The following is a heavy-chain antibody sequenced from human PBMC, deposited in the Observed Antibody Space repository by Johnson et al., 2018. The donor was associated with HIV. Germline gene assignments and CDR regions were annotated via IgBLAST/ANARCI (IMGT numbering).Heavy chain of an antibody. Sequence: QVQLVESGGGVVQPGRSLRLSCTASGFTFSSYAMHWVRQAPGKGLEWVAVISYDGGNNYYADSVKGRFTISRDNSKNTLYLQMNSLRAEDTAVYYCARACRDGYTCDVFDIWGQGTMVTVSS. CDR3: ARACRDGYTCDVFDI. CDR1: GFTFSSYA. J-gene: IGHJ3*02. V-gene: IGHV3-30*14. CDR2: ISYDGGNN. D-gene: IGHD5-24*01.